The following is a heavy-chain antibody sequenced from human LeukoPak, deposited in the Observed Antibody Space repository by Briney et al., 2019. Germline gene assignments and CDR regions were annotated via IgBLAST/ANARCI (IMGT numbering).Heavy chain of an antibody. D-gene: IGHD4-23*01. V-gene: IGHV3-15*01. Sequence: PGGSLRLSCAASGFTFSNAWMNWVRQSPGKGLEWVGRIKIKADGGTTDYAAPVKGRFSISRDDSADTLYLQMNSLKTEDTAVYYCTADVCKSGYGGPQTFDYWGQGTLVTVSS. CDR1: GFTFSNAW. CDR3: TADVCKSGYGGPQTFDY. CDR2: IKIKADGGTT. J-gene: IGHJ4*02.